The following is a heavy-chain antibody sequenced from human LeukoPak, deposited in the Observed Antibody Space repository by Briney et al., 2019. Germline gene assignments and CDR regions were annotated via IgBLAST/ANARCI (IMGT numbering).Heavy chain of an antibody. D-gene: IGHD6-6*01. CDR1: GYTFTSYA. J-gene: IGHJ4*02. Sequence: ASVKVSCKASGYTFTSYAMNWVRQATGQGLEWMGWMNPNSGNTGYAQKFQGRVTITRNTSISTAYMELSSLRSEDTAVYYCARGATIAARTSFGYWGQGTLVTVSS. CDR3: ARGATIAARTSFGY. CDR2: MNPNSGNT. V-gene: IGHV1-8*03.